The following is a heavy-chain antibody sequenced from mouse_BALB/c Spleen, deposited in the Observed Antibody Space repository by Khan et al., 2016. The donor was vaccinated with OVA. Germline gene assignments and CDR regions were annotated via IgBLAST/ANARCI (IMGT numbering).Heavy chain of an antibody. D-gene: IGHD1-2*01. J-gene: IGHJ3*01. V-gene: IGHV1S29*02. Sequence: VQLQQSGPELVKPGASVKISCKASGYTFTDYNMDWVKQSHGKSLEWIGYIYPYNGGTGYNQKFKSKATLTVDNSSSTAYMQLSSLTSEDSAVYYCARSGYGSFAYWGQGTLVTVSA. CDR1: GYTFTDYN. CDR3: ARSGYGSFAY. CDR2: IYPYNGGT.